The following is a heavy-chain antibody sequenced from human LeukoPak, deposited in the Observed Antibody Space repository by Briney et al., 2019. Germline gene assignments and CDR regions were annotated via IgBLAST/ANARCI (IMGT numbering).Heavy chain of an antibody. CDR2: IYYSGST. J-gene: IGHJ4*02. CDR1: GGSISSNKYY. Sequence: PSETLSLTCTVSGGSISSNKYYWGWIRQPPGKGLEWIGSIYYSGSTHYNPSLKSRLTISMDTSKSQFSLRLSSVTAADTAVYYCGRGSFSTAIESYYFDYWGQGALVTVSS. CDR3: GRGSFSTAIESYYFDY. V-gene: IGHV4-39*07. D-gene: IGHD5-18*01.